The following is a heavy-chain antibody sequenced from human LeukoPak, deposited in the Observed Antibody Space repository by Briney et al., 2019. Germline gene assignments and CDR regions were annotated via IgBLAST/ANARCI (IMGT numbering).Heavy chain of an antibody. J-gene: IGHJ4*02. CDR1: GYTSTSYD. V-gene: IGHV1-18*01. Sequence: ASVKVSCKASGYTSTSYDINWVRQATGQGLEWMGWMNPNSGNTNFAQRLQGRVTMTTDTSTSTAYMELRSLTSDDTAVYYCVRDLSSSGWYDTAGYWGQGTLVTVSS. CDR2: MNPNSGNT. CDR3: VRDLSSSGWYDTAGY. D-gene: IGHD6-19*01.